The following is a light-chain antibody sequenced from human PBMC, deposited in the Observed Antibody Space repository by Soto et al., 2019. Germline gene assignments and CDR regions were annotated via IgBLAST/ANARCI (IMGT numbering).Light chain of an antibody. Sequence: QSALTQPASVSGSPGQSITISCTGTSSEVGGYNYVSWYQHHPGKAPKLMIFDVSNRPSGVSNRFSGSRSGNTVSLTISGLQPEDEADYYCSSYTTSNTRQIVFGTGTKVTVL. CDR2: DVS. CDR1: SSEVGGYNY. J-gene: IGLJ1*01. V-gene: IGLV2-14*03. CDR3: SSYTTSNTRQIV.